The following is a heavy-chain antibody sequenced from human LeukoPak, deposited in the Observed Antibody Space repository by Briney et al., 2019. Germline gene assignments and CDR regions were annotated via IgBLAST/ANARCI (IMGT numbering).Heavy chain of an antibody. CDR3: AKDEGYCSGGGCYRFDY. D-gene: IGHD2-15*01. Sequence: ASVKVSCKASGYNFTSHYMGWVRQAPGQGLEWMGLIDPSGGITIYAQKFQGRVTMTRDTSISTAYMELSRLTSDDTATYYCAKDEGYCSGGGCYRFDYWGQGTLVSVSS. V-gene: IGHV1-46*01. CDR2: IDPSGGIT. J-gene: IGHJ4*02. CDR1: GYNFTSHY.